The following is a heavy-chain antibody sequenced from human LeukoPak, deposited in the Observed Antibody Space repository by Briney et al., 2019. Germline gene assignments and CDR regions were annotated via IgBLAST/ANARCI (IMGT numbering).Heavy chain of an antibody. CDR2: IKQDGSEK. V-gene: IGHV3-7*01. CDR3: ARNVYRTFDS. J-gene: IGHJ4*02. CDR1: GFTFSTYW. Sequence: PGGSLRLSCAASGFTFSTYWMSWVRQAPGKGLERVANIKQDGSEKYYVDSVKDRFTISRDNAKNSLYLQMNSLRVEDTAVNYCARNVYRTFDSWDQGTLVTVSS. D-gene: IGHD1-14*01.